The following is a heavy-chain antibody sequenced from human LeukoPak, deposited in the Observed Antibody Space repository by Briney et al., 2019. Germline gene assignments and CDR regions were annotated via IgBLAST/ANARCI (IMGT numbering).Heavy chain of an antibody. Sequence: GGSLRLSCAASGFTFSDYYMSWIRQAPGKGLEWVSYISSSGSTIYYADSVKGRFTISRDSAKNSLYLQMNSLRAEDTAVYYCARVGGHGSGWDNPRDHSDYWGQGTLVTVSS. D-gene: IGHD6-19*01. CDR1: GFTFSDYY. CDR2: ISSSGSTI. J-gene: IGHJ4*02. CDR3: ARVGGHGSGWDNPRDHSDY. V-gene: IGHV3-11*01.